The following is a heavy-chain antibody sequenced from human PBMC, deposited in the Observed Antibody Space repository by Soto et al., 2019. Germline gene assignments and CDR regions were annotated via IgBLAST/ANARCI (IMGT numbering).Heavy chain of an antibody. D-gene: IGHD3-22*01. V-gene: IGHV1-18*01. CDR3: ARVWNYYDSSGYYIGNAFDI. CDR1: GYTFTSYG. Sequence: ASVKVSCKASGYTFTSYGISWVRQAPGQGLERMEWISVYNGNTNYAQKFQGRVTMTTDTSTSTAYMELSSLRSDDTAVYYCARVWNYYDSSGYYIGNAFDIWGQGTMVTVSS. CDR2: ISVYNGNT. J-gene: IGHJ3*02.